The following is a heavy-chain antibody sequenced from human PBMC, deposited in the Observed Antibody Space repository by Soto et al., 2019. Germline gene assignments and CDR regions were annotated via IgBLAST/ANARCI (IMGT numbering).Heavy chain of an antibody. CDR3: ARVGSMDNLRYYYYGMDV. V-gene: IGHV3-7*04. Sequence: EVQLVESGGGLVQPGGSLRLSCAVSGFTFSSYWMSWVRQAPGKGLEWVANMKQDGGEINYVDSVKGRFTISRDNAKNSLYLQMNSLRAEDTAVYYCARVGSMDNLRYYYYGMDVWGQGTTVTVSS. CDR1: GFTFSSYW. D-gene: IGHD3-9*01. J-gene: IGHJ6*02. CDR2: MKQDGGEI.